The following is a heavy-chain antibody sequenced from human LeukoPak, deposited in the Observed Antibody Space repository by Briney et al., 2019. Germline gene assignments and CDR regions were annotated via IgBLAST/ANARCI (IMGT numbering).Heavy chain of an antibody. Sequence: SETLSLTCAVYAGSFSGYYWSWIRQTPGKGLEWIGEINHSGSTNYNPSLKSRLTISVDTSKNQFSLKLSSVTAADTAVYYCARLNEVSGYEQRYYYYMDVWGKGTTVTISS. D-gene: IGHD5-12*01. J-gene: IGHJ6*03. CDR1: AGSFSGYY. CDR3: ARLNEVSGYEQRYYYYMDV. V-gene: IGHV4-34*01. CDR2: INHSGST.